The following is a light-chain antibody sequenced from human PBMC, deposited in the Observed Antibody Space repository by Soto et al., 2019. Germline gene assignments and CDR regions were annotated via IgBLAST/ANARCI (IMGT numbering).Light chain of an antibody. Sequence: EIVLTQSPGTLSLSPGERVTLSCRASQSVSSSYLAWYQQKPGQAPRLLIYGASSRATGIPDRFSGSGSGKDFTLTISRLEPEDFAVYYCQQYGSSPTFGGGTKVEIK. CDR2: GAS. V-gene: IGKV3-20*01. CDR3: QQYGSSPT. CDR1: QSVSSSY. J-gene: IGKJ4*01.